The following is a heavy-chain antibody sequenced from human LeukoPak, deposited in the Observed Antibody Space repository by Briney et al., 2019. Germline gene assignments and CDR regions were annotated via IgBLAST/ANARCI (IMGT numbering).Heavy chain of an antibody. CDR1: GFTFSSYG. D-gene: IGHD6-19*01. Sequence: PGGSLRLSCAASGFTFSSYGMHWVHQAPGKGLEWVAFIRYDGSNKYYADSVKGRFTISRDNSKNTLYLQMNSLRAEDTAVYYCAKDLTVGYSSGFSFDYWGQGTLVTVSS. J-gene: IGHJ4*02. CDR3: AKDLTVGYSSGFSFDY. V-gene: IGHV3-30*02. CDR2: IRYDGSNK.